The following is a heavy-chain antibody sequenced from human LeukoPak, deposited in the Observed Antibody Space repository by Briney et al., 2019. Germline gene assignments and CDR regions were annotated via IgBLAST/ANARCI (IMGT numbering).Heavy chain of an antibody. CDR2: IYHSGSA. CDR1: GYSISSGYQ. D-gene: IGHD2-2*01. Sequence: SETLSLTCGVSGYSISSGYQWAWIRQSPGKGLEWIGSIYHSGSAHYNPSLRSRVTISVETSKNQFSLNMYPVTAADTAVYYCARDPRWLAPDCTSTSCYENYFDPWGQGTLVTVSS. CDR3: ARDPRWLAPDCTSTSCYENYFDP. J-gene: IGHJ5*02. V-gene: IGHV4-38-2*02.